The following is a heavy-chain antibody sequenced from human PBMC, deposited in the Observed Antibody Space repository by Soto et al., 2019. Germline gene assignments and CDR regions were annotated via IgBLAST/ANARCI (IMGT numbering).Heavy chain of an antibody. Sequence: ASVKVSCKASGYTFTTYGLSWVRQAPGQGLEWMGWISPNNGNTNYAQNLQGRVIMTTDTSTSAAYLELRSLRSDDTAVYFCARENCSGGSCYFDYWGQGTLVTGS. V-gene: IGHV1-18*04. CDR3: ARENCSGGSCYFDY. J-gene: IGHJ4*02. CDR2: ISPNNGNT. D-gene: IGHD2-15*01. CDR1: GYTFTTYG.